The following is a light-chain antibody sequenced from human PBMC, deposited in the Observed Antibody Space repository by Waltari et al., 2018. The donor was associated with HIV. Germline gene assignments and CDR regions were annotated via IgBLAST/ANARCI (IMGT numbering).Light chain of an antibody. Sequence: DIQLTQSPSTLSASVGDRVTITCRASQTISSGLAWYQQKPGKPPKLLIYKASSLESGVPSRFSGSGSGTEFTLTISSLQPDDFGTYYCQQYNSYSWTFGQGTKVEIK. CDR1: QTISSG. CDR3: QQYNSYSWT. V-gene: IGKV1-5*03. J-gene: IGKJ1*01. CDR2: KAS.